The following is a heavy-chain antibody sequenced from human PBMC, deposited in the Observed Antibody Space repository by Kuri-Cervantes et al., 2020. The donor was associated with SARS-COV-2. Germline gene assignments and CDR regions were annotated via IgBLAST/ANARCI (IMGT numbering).Heavy chain of an antibody. Sequence: GESLKISCATSGFTFSSYSMNWARQAPGKGLEWVSSISSSSSYIYYADSVKGRFTISRDNAKNSLYLQMNSLRAEDTAVYYCARDLYYDSSGYYWGQGTLVTVSS. CDR1: GFTFSSYS. J-gene: IGHJ4*02. CDR2: ISSSSSYI. V-gene: IGHV3-21*01. CDR3: ARDLYYDSSGYY. D-gene: IGHD3-22*01.